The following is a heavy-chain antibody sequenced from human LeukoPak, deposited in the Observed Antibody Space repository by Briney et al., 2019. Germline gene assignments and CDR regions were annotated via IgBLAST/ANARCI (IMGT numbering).Heavy chain of an antibody. CDR2: MNPNGGNT. Sequence: GASVKFSCKASGYTFTSYDINWVRQATGQGLEWMGWMNPNGGNTGYAQKFQGRVTITRNTSISTAYMELSSLRSEDTAVYYCARGLHIAARASPTLGYWGQGTLVTVSS. D-gene: IGHD6-6*01. V-gene: IGHV1-8*03. CDR3: ARGLHIAARASPTLGY. CDR1: GYTFTSYD. J-gene: IGHJ4*02.